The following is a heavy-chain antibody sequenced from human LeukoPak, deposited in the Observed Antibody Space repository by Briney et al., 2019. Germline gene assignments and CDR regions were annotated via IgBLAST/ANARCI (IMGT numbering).Heavy chain of an antibody. Sequence: PGGSLRLSCAASGFTFSSYSMNWVRQAPGKGLEWVSSISSSSSYIYYADSVKGRFTISRDNAKNSLYLQMNSLRAEDTAVYYCARDYYGSGMEGEWFDPWGQGTLVTVSS. D-gene: IGHD3-10*01. J-gene: IGHJ5*02. CDR3: ARDYYGSGMEGEWFDP. V-gene: IGHV3-21*01. CDR2: ISSSSSYI. CDR1: GFTFSSYS.